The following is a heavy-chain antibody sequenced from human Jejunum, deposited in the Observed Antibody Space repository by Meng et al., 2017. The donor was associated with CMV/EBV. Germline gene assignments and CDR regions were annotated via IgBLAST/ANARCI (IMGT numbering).Heavy chain of an antibody. CDR1: GYTFPSDA. CDR3: ARDSPLDGYSLLDY. V-gene: IGHV7-4-1*02. Sequence: VQLGSRLKHLVSQLMVSVRPFGYTFPSDAINWVRQAPGQGPDWMGWIDPNTGNPTYDQGFTGRFVFSLDTSVSTAYLQINSLRADDTAVYYCARDSPLDGYSLLDYWGQGTLVTVSS. CDR2: IDPNTGNP. D-gene: IGHD5-24*01. J-gene: IGHJ4*02.